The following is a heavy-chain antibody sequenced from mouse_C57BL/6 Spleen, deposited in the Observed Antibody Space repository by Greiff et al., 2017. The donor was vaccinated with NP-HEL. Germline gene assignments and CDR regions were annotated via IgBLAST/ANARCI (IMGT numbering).Heavy chain of an antibody. CDR1: GFTFSSYA. V-gene: IGHV5-4*01. J-gene: IGHJ1*03. D-gene: IGHD1-1*02. Sequence: EVQVVESGGGLVKPGGSLKLSCAASGFTFSSYAMSWVRQTPEKRLEWVATISDGGSYTYYPDNVKGRFTISRDNAKNNLYLQMSHLKSEDTAMYYSARGDYPWYFDVWGTGTTVTVSS. CDR2: ISDGGSYT. CDR3: ARGDYPWYFDV.